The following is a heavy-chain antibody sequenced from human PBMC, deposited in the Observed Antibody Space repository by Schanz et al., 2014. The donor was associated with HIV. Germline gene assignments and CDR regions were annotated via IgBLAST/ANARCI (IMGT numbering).Heavy chain of an antibody. CDR2: IWYDGSNK. V-gene: IGHV3-33*01. J-gene: IGHJ4*02. CDR3: VRQGLRFSFWLDY. Sequence: QVQLVESGGGVVQPGRSLRLSCTASGFTFSNYGMHWVRQAPGKGLEWVAAIWYDGSNKFYADSVKGRFTISRDNSKNTLYLQMNNLRAEDTAVYGCVRQGLRFSFWLDYWGQGTPVTVS. D-gene: IGHD4-17*01. CDR1: GFTFSNYG.